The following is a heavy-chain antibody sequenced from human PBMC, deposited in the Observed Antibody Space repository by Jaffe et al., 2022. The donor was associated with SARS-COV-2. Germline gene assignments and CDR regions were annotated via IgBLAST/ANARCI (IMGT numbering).Heavy chain of an antibody. CDR3: ARLGYCSSTSCYNYGMDV. V-gene: IGHV4-59*01. Sequence: QVQLQESGPGLVKPSETLSLTCTVSGGSISSYYWSWIRQPPGKGLEWIGYIYYSGSTNYNPSLKSRVTISVDTSKNQFSLKLSSVTAADTAVYYCARLGYCSSTSCYNYGMDVWGQGTTVTVSS. CDR1: GGSISSYY. D-gene: IGHD2-2*02. CDR2: IYYSGST. J-gene: IGHJ6*02.